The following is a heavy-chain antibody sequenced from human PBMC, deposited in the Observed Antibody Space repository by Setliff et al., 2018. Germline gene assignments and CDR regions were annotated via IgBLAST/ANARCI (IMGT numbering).Heavy chain of an antibody. CDR2: IIPIFGTA. Sequence: SVKVSCKASGGTFSSYAISWVRQAPGQGLEWMGGIIPIFGTANYAQKLQGRVTMTTDTSTSTAYMELSSLRSEDTAVYYCARGLIVLPGPSGDMGYFDYWGQGTLVTVSS. V-gene: IGHV1-69*05. CDR3: ARGLIVLPGPSGDMGYFDY. J-gene: IGHJ4*02. D-gene: IGHD2-8*01. CDR1: GGTFSSYA.